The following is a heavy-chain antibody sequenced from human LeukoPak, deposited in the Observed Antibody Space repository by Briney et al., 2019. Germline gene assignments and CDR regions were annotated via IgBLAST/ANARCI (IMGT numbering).Heavy chain of an antibody. D-gene: IGHD3-22*01. V-gene: IGHV3-30*18. CDR1: GFTFSSYG. J-gene: IGHJ4*02. Sequence: GGSLRLSCAASGFTFSSYGMHWVRQAPGKGLEWVAVISYDGSNKYYADSVKGRFTISRDNSKNTLYLQMNSLRAEDTAVYYCAKXXYDXXGXSHPAPAIWGQGTLVTVSS. CDR3: AKXXYDXXGXSHPAPAI. CDR2: ISYDGSNK.